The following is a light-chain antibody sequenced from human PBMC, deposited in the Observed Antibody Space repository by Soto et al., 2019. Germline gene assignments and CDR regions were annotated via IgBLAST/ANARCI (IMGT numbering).Light chain of an antibody. CDR1: QSISSW. J-gene: IGKJ1*01. V-gene: IGKV1-5*01. Sequence: TRTAAVGGRSIDTFRASQSISSWLAWYQQKPGKAPKLLIFDASTLESGVPSRFSGSGSGKEFTLTISNLQPDDFSTSYSHPYNFHWTFGEGTKVDIK. CDR3: HPYNFHWT. CDR2: DAS.